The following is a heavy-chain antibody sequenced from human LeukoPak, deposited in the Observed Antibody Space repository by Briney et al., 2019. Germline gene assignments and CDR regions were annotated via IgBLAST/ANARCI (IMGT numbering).Heavy chain of an antibody. CDR3: ARHPRGTSGVYYYGMDV. CDR1: GGSISSYC. V-gene: IGHV4-59*08. J-gene: IGHJ6*02. CDR2: ISYTGST. Sequence: SETLSLTCTVSGGSISSYCWSWIRQPPGKGLEWIGYISYTGSTNYNPSLKSRVTISVDTSKTQFSLKLSSVTAADTAVYYCARHPRGTSGVYYYGMDVWGQGTTVTVSS. D-gene: IGHD3-10*01.